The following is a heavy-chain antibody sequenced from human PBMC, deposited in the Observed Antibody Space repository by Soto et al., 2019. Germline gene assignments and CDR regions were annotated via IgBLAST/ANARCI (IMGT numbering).Heavy chain of an antibody. CDR2: ITSYGSTI. V-gene: IGHV3-48*03. CDR3: ARGPYYFVY. Sequence: EVQLVESGGGLVQPGGSLRLSCAASGFTFSSYEMNWVRQAPGKGLEWVSYITSYGSTIYYADSVKGRFTISRDNAKNSLYLQMNSLRAEDTAVYYCARGPYYFVYWGQGTLVTVSS. J-gene: IGHJ4*02. CDR1: GFTFSSYE.